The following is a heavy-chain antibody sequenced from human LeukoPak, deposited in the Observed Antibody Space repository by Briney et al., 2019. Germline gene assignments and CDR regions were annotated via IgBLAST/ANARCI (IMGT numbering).Heavy chain of an antibody. J-gene: IGHJ4*02. CDR1: GFTFTSSA. CDR3: AADVPGNSSTWSLL. CDR2: IVVGSGNT. D-gene: IGHD6-19*01. V-gene: IGHV1-58*01. Sequence: SVKVSCKGSGFTFTSSAVQWVRQARGQRLEWIGWIVVGSGNTNYAQKFQERVTITRDMSTSTAYMELSSLRSEDTAVYYCAADVPGNSSTWSLLWGQGTLVTVSS.